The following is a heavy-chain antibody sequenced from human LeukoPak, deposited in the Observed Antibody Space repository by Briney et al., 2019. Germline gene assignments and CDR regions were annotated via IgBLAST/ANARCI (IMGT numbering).Heavy chain of an antibody. J-gene: IGHJ4*02. V-gene: IGHV1-2*02. CDR1: GYTFTGYY. Sequence: GASVKVSCKASGYTFTGYYMHWVRQAPGQGLEWMGWISPNSGGTNYAQKFQGRVTMTRDTSISTAYMELNRLRSDDTAVYYCARSIAAAGTLGYWGQGTLVTVSS. D-gene: IGHD6-13*01. CDR2: ISPNSGGT. CDR3: ARSIAAAGTLGY.